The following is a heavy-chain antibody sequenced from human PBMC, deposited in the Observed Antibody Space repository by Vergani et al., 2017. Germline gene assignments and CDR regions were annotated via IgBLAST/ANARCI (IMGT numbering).Heavy chain of an antibody. CDR3: ARDDGGIRYVVDF. CDR2: IYTSGST. CDR1: GGSISSGSYY. Sequence: QVQLQESGPGLVKPSQTLSLTCTVSGGSISSGSYYWSWIRQPAGKGLEWIGRIYTSGSTNYNPSLKSRVTISVDTSKNQFSLKLSSVTAADTAVYYCARDDGGIRYVVDFWGQGTMVIVSS. D-gene: IGHD4-23*01. J-gene: IGHJ3*01. V-gene: IGHV4-61*02.